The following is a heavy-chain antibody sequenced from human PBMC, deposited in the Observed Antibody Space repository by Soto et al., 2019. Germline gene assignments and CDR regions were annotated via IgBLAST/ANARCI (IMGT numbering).Heavy chain of an antibody. CDR3: ARESCSGGSCYYVY. V-gene: IGHV4-59*01. CDR2: IYYCGST. CDR1: GGSISSYY. J-gene: IGHJ4*02. Sequence: SETLSLTCTVSGGSISSYYWSWIRQPPGKGLEWIGYIYYCGSTNYNPSLKRRVTISVDTSKSQFSLKLSSVTAADTAVYYCARESCSGGSCYYVYWGQGTLVTVSS. D-gene: IGHD2-15*01.